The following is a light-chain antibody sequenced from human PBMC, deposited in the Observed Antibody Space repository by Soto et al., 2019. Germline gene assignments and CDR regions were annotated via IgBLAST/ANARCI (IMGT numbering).Light chain of an antibody. Sequence: QSALTQPASVSGSPGQSITISCAGTGSDVGAYNLVSWYQQHPGKAPKLMICEVNTRPSGISNGFSGSKSGDTASLTISGLQAEYEADYFCCSYAGTVAYVFGTGTKVTVL. V-gene: IGLV2-23*02. CDR3: CSYAGTVAYV. CDR1: GSDVGAYNL. J-gene: IGLJ1*01. CDR2: EVN.